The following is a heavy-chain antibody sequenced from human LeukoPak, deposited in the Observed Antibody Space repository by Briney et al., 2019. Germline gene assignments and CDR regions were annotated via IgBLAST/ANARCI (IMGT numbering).Heavy chain of an antibody. CDR2: ISGSGGST. CDR1: GFTFSSYA. CDR3: AKDEEIVVVPAAIDY. J-gene: IGHJ4*02. V-gene: IGHV3-23*01. D-gene: IGHD2-2*01. Sequence: GSLRLSCAASGFTFSSYAMSWVRQAPGKGLEWVSAISGSGGSTYYADSVKGRFTISRDNSKNTLYLQMNSLRAEDTAVYYCAKDEEIVVVPAAIDYWGQGTLVTVSS.